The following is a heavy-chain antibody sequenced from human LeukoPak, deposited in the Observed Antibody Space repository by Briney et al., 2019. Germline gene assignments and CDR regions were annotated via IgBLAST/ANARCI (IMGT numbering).Heavy chain of an antibody. Sequence: SETLSLTCAVYGGSFSGYYWSWIRQPPGKGLEWIGEINHSGSTNYNPSLKSRVTISVDTSKNQFSLKLSSVTAADTAVYYCARSGGDFSPSYWGQGTLVTVSS. CDR1: GGSFSGYY. CDR2: INHSGST. CDR3: ARSGGDFSPSY. D-gene: IGHD3/OR15-3a*01. J-gene: IGHJ4*02. V-gene: IGHV4-34*01.